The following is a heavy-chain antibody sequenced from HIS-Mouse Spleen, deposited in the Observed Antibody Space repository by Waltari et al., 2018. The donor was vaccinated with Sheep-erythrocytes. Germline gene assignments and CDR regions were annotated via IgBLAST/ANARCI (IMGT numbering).Heavy chain of an antibody. V-gene: IGHV3-21*01. J-gene: IGHJ3*02. CDR3: ARDTGTDAFDI. Sequence: EVQLVESGGGLVKPGGSLRLSCAASGFTFSSYSMNWVRQAPGKGLEWVSYISSSSSYIYYADSVKGRFTISRDNAKNSLYLQMNSLRAEDTAVYYCARDTGTDAFDIWGQGTMVTVSS. D-gene: IGHD1-1*01. CDR1: GFTFSSYS. CDR2: ISSSSSYI.